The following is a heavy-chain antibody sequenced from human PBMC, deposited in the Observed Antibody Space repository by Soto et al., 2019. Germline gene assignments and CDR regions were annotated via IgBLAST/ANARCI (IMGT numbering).Heavy chain of an antibody. CDR2: MYYSGTT. CDR3: AVVDSTGNWFDP. CDR1: GGSISSSDFY. J-gene: IGHJ5*02. Sequence: SETLSLTCTVAGGSISSSDFYWGWLRQTPGKGLEFIGSMYYSGTTYYNPSLKSRVTISVDTSKNQFTLKLISVTAADTAVYYCAVVDSTGNWFDPWGEGALVTVSS. D-gene: IGHD6-25*01. V-gene: IGHV4-39*01.